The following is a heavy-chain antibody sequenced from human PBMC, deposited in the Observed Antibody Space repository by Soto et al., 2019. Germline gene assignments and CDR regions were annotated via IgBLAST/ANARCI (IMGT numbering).Heavy chain of an antibody. V-gene: IGHV1-18*01. CDR2: ISAYNGNT. CDR3: ARVPYYDILTGYYRPYGMDV. D-gene: IGHD3-9*01. Sequence: GASVKVSCKASGYTFTSYGISWVRQAPGQGLEWMGWISAYNGNTNYAQKLQGRVTMTTDTSTSTAYMELRSLRSDDTAVYYCARVPYYDILTGYYRPYGMDVWGQGTTVTVSS. J-gene: IGHJ6*02. CDR1: GYTFTSYG.